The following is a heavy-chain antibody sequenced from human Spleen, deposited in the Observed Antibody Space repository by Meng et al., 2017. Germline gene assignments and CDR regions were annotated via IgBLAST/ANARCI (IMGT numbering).Heavy chain of an antibody. CDR1: GFKSSDPY. CDR3: ARDHPRAQTFDI. J-gene: IGHJ4*02. D-gene: IGHD3-9*01. V-gene: IGHV3-72*01. CDR2: IKNKRDSYTA. Sequence: GESLKISCAASGFKSSDPYMDWVRQAPGKGLEWVGRIKNKRDSYTADYAASVKGRFTISRDDSENSLFLQIKSQGAEDTAVYYCARDHPRAQTFDICGQGTLVTVSS.